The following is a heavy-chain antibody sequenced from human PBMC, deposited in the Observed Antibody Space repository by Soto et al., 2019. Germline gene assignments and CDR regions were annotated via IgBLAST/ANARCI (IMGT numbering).Heavy chain of an antibody. Sequence: QVQLEQSGAEVTQPGSSVRVSCKTSGGTFSTYAINWVRQAPGQGLEWMGAIIPLFGTADYSQKFRGRVTITADESTSTAYMELSSLRSDDTAVYFCARPKGTYSSGYYYFDFWGQGTLVTVSS. CDR1: GGTFSTYA. D-gene: IGHD6-19*01. CDR3: ARPKGTYSSGYYYFDF. V-gene: IGHV1-69*01. CDR2: IIPLFGTA. J-gene: IGHJ4*02.